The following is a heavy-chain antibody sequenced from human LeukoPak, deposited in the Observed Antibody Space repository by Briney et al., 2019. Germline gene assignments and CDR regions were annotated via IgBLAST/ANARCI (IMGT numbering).Heavy chain of an antibody. Sequence: GGSLRLSCAASRFTFNTYAVNWVRQAPGKGLEWVSAVSGNGDITYYADSVRGRFTISRDNSKNTLYLQMNSLRAEDTAVYYCARVKRDCSGGTCYSYDYWGQGTLVTVSS. D-gene: IGHD2-15*01. CDR3: ARVKRDCSGGTCYSYDY. V-gene: IGHV3-23*01. CDR2: VSGNGDIT. CDR1: RFTFNTYA. J-gene: IGHJ4*01.